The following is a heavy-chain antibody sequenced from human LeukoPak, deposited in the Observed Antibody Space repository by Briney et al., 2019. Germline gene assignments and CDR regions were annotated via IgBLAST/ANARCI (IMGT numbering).Heavy chain of an antibody. CDR2: ISSDGNTQ. V-gene: IGHV3-30*04. CDR3: ARDPDDFSNLESFHR. Sequence: PGGSLRLSCAASGFTFTNYILHWVRQSPGRGLEWVAVISSDGNTQYYADSVKGRFTISRDNPNSTLYLLMNTLRAEDSAVYYCARDPDDFSNLESFHRWGQGTLVTVSS. CDR1: GFTFTNYI. D-gene: IGHD4-11*01. J-gene: IGHJ1*01.